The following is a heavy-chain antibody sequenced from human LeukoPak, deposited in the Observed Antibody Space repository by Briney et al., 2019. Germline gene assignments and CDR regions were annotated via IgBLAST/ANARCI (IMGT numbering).Heavy chain of an antibody. CDR3: TTRVTADSYDASDI. V-gene: IGHV3-21*06. CDR1: GFIFRSFS. D-gene: IGHD6-13*01. CDR2: ISSTSNHK. Sequence: GGSLRLSCAASGFIFRSFSMTWVRQAPGKGLEWVASISSTSNHKYHADSVKGRFTISRDNDNNSPYLQMTSIRAKDPALYYYTTRVTADSYDASDIWGQGTMVTVSS. J-gene: IGHJ3*02.